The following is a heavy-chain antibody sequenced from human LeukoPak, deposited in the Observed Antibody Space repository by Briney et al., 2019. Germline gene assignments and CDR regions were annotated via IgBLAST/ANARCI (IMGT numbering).Heavy chain of an antibody. Sequence: SMKVSCKASGGTFSSYAISWVRQAPGQGLEWMGGIIPIFGTANYAQKFQGRVTITTDESTSTAYMELSSLRSEDTAVYYCAPDYGGNFTHFDYWGQGTLVTVSS. J-gene: IGHJ4*02. CDR1: GGTFSSYA. CDR3: APDYGGNFTHFDY. D-gene: IGHD4-23*01. CDR2: IIPIFGTA. V-gene: IGHV1-69*05.